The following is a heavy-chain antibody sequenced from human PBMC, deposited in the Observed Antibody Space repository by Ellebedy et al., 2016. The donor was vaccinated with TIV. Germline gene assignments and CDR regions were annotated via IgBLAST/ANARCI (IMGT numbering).Heavy chain of an antibody. J-gene: IGHJ4*02. Sequence: GESLKISCKGSGYSFTSYWISWVRQMPGKGLEWMGIIYPGDSDTRYSPSFQGQVTISAEKSITTAYLQWSSLKASDSATYYCVRPSKYSSGWYDFDSWGQGTQVTVSS. D-gene: IGHD6-19*01. CDR3: VRPSKYSSGWYDFDS. V-gene: IGHV5-51*01. CDR1: GYSFTSYW. CDR2: IYPGDSDT.